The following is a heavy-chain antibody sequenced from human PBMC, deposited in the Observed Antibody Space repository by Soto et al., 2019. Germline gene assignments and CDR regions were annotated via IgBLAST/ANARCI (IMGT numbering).Heavy chain of an antibody. CDR2: ISYDGSNK. Sequence: QVQLVESGGGVVQPGRSLRLSCAASGFTFSSYAMHWVRQAPGKGLEWVAVISYDGSNKYYADSVKGRFTISRDNSKNTLYLQMNSLRAEDTAVYYCARAARVNYYYYGMDVWGQGTTVTVSS. CDR1: GFTFSSYA. D-gene: IGHD6-6*01. V-gene: IGHV3-30-3*01. CDR3: ARAARVNYYYYGMDV. J-gene: IGHJ6*02.